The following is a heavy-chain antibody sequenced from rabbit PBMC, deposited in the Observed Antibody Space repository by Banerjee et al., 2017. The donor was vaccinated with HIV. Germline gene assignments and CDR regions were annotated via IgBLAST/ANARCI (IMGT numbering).Heavy chain of an antibody. Sequence: QSLEESGGDLVKPEGSLTLTCKASGFDFSSYYYMCWVRQAPGKGLEWIACIYIGSGTTYYASWAKGRFTISKTSSTTVTLQMTSLTAADTATYFCARDAGYAGSNLWGPGTLVTVS. CDR3: ARDAGYAGSNL. CDR2: IYIGSGTT. V-gene: IGHV1S40*01. D-gene: IGHD4-2*01. CDR1: GFDFSSYYY. J-gene: IGHJ4*01.